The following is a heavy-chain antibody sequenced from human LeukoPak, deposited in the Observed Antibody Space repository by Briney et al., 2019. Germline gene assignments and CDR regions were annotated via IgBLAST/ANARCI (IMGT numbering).Heavy chain of an antibody. CDR3: AKEQGWFGECSTY. CDR2: IGGNGGST. CDR1: GFTFSSYA. D-gene: IGHD3-10*01. Sequence: GGSLRLSCAASGFTFSSYAMSWVRHAPGKGLEWVSAIGGNGGSTYYAESVKGRFTISRDNSKNTLYLQMDSLRADDTALYYCAKEQGWFGECSTYWGQGTLVTVSS. J-gene: IGHJ4*02. V-gene: IGHV3-23*01.